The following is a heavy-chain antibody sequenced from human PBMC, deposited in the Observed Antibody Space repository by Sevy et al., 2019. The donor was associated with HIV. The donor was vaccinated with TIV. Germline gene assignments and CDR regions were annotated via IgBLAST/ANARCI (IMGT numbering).Heavy chain of an antibody. D-gene: IGHD2-21*02. Sequence: GGSLRLSCAASGFTFSSYAMHWVRQAPGKGLEWVAVISYDGSNKYYADSVKGRFTISRDDFKNTLYLQMSSLRPEDTAVYFCARLFSCGGDCYYLDYWGQGALVTVSS. J-gene: IGHJ4*02. CDR3: ARLFSCGGDCYYLDY. V-gene: IGHV3-30-3*01. CDR1: GFTFSSYA. CDR2: ISYDGSNK.